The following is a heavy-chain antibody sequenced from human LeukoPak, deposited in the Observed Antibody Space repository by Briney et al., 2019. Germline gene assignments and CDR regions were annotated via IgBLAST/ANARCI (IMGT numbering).Heavy chain of an antibody. Sequence: GGSLRLSCAASGFTFSSYWMSWVRQAPGKGLEWVANIKQDGSEKYYVDSVKGRFTISRDNAKNSLYLQMNSLRAEDTAVYYCARVGGILGLQSGGDYWGQGTLVTVSS. CDR1: GFTFSSYW. D-gene: IGHD1-26*01. CDR3: ARVGGILGLQSGGDY. V-gene: IGHV3-7*01. J-gene: IGHJ4*02. CDR2: IKQDGSEK.